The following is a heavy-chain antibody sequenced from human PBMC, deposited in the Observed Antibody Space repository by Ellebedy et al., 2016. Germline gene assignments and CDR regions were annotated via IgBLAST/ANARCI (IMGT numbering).Heavy chain of an antibody. J-gene: IGHJ4*02. CDR2: INYSGST. CDR3: ARGKQWLVE. Sequence: SETLSLTCTVSGGSISSSSYYWGWIRQPPGKGLEWIGSINYSGSTYYKPSLKSRVTISVDTSKNQFSLKLTSVTAADTAVYYCARGKQWLVEWGQGTLVTVSS. V-gene: IGHV4-39*07. CDR1: GGSISSSSYY. D-gene: IGHD6-19*01.